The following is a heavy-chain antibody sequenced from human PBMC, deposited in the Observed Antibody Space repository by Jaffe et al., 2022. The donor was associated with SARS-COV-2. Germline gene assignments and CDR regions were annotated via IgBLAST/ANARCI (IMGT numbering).Heavy chain of an antibody. CDR2: ISYDGSNK. J-gene: IGHJ4*02. CDR1: GFTFSSYA. Sequence: QVQLVESGGGVVQPGRSLRLSCAASGFTFSSYAMHWVRQAPGKGLEWVAVISYDGSNKYYADSVKGRFTISRDNSKNTLYLQMNSLRAEDTAVYYCARVAPDYDILTGYFDYWGQGTLVTVSS. CDR3: ARVAPDYDILTGYFDY. V-gene: IGHV3-30*04. D-gene: IGHD3-9*01.